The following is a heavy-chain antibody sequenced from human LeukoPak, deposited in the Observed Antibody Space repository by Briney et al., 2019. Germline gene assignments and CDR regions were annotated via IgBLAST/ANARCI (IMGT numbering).Heavy chain of an antibody. CDR3: ARVRPSYDFYGMDV. D-gene: IGHD3-3*01. J-gene: IGHJ6*02. Sequence: GGSLRLSCAASGFTFSSYSMNWVRQAPGKGLEWVSYISSSSSTIYYADSVKGRFTISRDNAKNSLYLQMNSLRAEDTAVYYCARVRPSYDFYGMDVWGQGTTVTVSS. V-gene: IGHV3-48*01. CDR1: GFTFSSYS. CDR2: ISSSSSTI.